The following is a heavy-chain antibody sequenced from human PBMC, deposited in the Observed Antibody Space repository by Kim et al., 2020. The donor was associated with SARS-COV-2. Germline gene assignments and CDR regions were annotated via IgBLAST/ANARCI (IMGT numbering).Heavy chain of an antibody. D-gene: IGHD3-16*02. CDR2: IKSKTGGGTT. CDR3: SGVRLGELSSPYYYYYGMDV. V-gene: IGHV3-15*01. CDR1: GFTFSNAG. Sequence: GGSLRLSCAASGFTFSNAGMSWVRQAPGKGLEWVGLIKSKTGGGTTDYSAPVKVRFTISRDESKTTLYLQMNSLKTEDTAVYYCSGVRLGELSSPYYYYYGMDVWGQGTTVTVSS. J-gene: IGHJ6*02.